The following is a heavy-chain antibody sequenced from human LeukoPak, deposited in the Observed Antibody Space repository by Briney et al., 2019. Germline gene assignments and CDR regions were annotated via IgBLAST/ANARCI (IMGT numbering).Heavy chain of an antibody. CDR1: GFSVSSNY. V-gene: IGHV3-53*01. CDR2: IYSGGNT. J-gene: IGHJ5*02. Sequence: GGSLRLSCAASGFSVSSNYMSWVRQAPGKGLEWVSVIYSGGNTYYADSVKGRFTISRDNSKNTLFLQMNSLRAEDTAVYYCVRNHRHWFDPWGQGTLVTVSS. CDR3: VRNHRHWFDP.